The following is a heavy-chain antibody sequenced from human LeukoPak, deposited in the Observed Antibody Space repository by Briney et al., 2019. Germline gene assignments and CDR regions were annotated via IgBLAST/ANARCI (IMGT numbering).Heavy chain of an antibody. Sequence: GGSLRLSCTASGFTFSGAWMTWVRQAPGKGLEWVANIREDGTEKNYVDSVKGRFTISRDSAKNSLYLQMNSLRAEDTAVYYCARVTSGSSYRPFDYWGQGTLVTVSS. V-gene: IGHV3-7*01. CDR1: GFTFSGAW. D-gene: IGHD3-10*01. CDR2: IREDGTEK. J-gene: IGHJ4*02. CDR3: ARVTSGSSYRPFDY.